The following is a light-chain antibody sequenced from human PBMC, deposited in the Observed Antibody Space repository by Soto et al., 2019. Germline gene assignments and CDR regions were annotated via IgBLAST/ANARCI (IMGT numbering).Light chain of an antibody. J-gene: IGKJ1*01. CDR2: VAS. V-gene: IGKV1-27*01. Sequence: DIQMTQSPSSLSASVGDRVTITCRASQGISNYLAWYQQQPGKVPKLLIYVASTLQSGVPSRFSGSGSGTDVTLTISSLQPEDVATYYCQKYNSAPWTFDQGTKVEIK. CDR1: QGISNY. CDR3: QKYNSAPWT.